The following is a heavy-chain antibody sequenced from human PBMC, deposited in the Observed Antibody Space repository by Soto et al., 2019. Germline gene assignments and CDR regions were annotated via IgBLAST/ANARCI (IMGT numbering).Heavy chain of an antibody. CDR2: IYPGDSDT. CDR1: GYSFTSYW. D-gene: IGHD6-13*01. V-gene: IGHV5-51*01. Sequence: PGESLKISCKGSGYSFTSYWIGWVRQMPGKGLEWMGIIYPGDSDTRYSPSFQGQATISADKSISTAYLQWSSLKASDTAMYYCARLNGIAAAGTDYFDYWGQGTLVTVSS. J-gene: IGHJ4*02. CDR3: ARLNGIAAAGTDYFDY.